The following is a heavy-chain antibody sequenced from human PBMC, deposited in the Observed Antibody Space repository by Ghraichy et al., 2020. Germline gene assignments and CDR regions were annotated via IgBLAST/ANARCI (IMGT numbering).Heavy chain of an antibody. CDR1: GGTFSSYA. D-gene: IGHD2-2*01. V-gene: IGHV1-69*13. CDR2: IIPIFGTA. Sequence: SVKVSCKASGGTFSSYAISWVRQAPGQGLEWMGGIIPIFGTANYAQKFQGRVTITADESTSTAYMELSSLRSEDTAVYYCARGPTVSCSSTSCYFNYGMDVWGQGTTVTVSS. CDR3: ARGPTVSCSSTSCYFNYGMDV. J-gene: IGHJ6*02.